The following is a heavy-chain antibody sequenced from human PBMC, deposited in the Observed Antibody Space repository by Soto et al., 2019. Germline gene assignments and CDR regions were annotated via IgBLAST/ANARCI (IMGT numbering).Heavy chain of an antibody. CDR2: MNPNSGNT. V-gene: IGHV1-8*01. Sequence: QVPLVQSGAEVKKPGASVKVSCKASGYTFTSYDINWVRQATGQGLEWMGWMNPNSGNTGYAQKFQGRVTMTRNTSIRTAYMELSSLRSEDTAVYYCARGAGSGSYYNVFMFLPLDPWGQGTLVTVSS. CDR1: GYTFTSYD. D-gene: IGHD3-10*01. CDR3: ARGAGSGSYYNVFMFLPLDP. J-gene: IGHJ5*02.